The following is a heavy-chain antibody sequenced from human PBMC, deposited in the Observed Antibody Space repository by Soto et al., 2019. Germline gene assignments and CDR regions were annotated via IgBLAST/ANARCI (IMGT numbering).Heavy chain of an antibody. CDR1: GRSITSYY. CDR3: ARTYDSNGYANEFDS. J-gene: IGHJ4*02. D-gene: IGHD3-22*01. V-gene: IGHV4-59*12. CDR2: IYDNGIT. Sequence: QVVLQESGPGLVKPSETLSLTCSVSGRSITSYYWSWVGQPPGKGLEWIGYIYDNGITSQNPSLKSRVTKPADTSQNQFSLQLTSVTCADTAVYYCARTYDSNGYANEFDSWGQGILVTVTS.